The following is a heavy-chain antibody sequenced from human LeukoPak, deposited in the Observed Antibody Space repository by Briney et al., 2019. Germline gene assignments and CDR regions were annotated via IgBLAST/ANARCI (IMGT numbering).Heavy chain of an antibody. J-gene: IGHJ5*02. D-gene: IGHD6-19*01. CDR1: GYTFTSYG. CDR3: AREVSSGLTPDGYNWFDP. Sequence: ASVKVSCKASGYTFTSYGISWVRQAPGQGLEWMGWISGYNGNTNYAQKLQGRVTMTTDTSTSTAYMELRSLRSDDTAVYYCAREVSSGLTPDGYNWFDPWGQGTLVTVSS. V-gene: IGHV1-18*01. CDR2: ISGYNGNT.